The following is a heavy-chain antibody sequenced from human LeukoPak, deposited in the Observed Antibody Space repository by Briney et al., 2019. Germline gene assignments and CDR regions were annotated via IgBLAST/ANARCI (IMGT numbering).Heavy chain of an antibody. CDR2: ISGSGGST. Sequence: PSETLSLTCAVYGGSFSGYYWSWIRQPPGKGLEWVSAISGSGGSTYYADSVKGRFTISRDNSKNTLYLQMNSLRAEDTAVYYCAKVGVRWGGGGTFDYGAEEPLVTVS. CDR1: GGSFSGYY. J-gene: IGHJ4*02. CDR3: AKVGVRWGGGGTFDY. V-gene: IGHV3-23*01. D-gene: IGHD3-16*01.